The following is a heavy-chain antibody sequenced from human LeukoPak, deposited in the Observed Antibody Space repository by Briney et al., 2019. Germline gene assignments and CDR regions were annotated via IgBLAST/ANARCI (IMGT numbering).Heavy chain of an antibody. Sequence: PGGSLRLSCAASGFTFSSYGMHWVRQAPGKGLEWVAVIWYDGSNKYYADSVKGRFAISRDNAKNSMYLQMNSLRAEDTAVYYCARYYPMDVWGQGTTVTVSS. V-gene: IGHV3-33*01. CDR3: ARYYPMDV. D-gene: IGHD3-10*01. CDR1: GFTFSSYG. J-gene: IGHJ6*02. CDR2: IWYDGSNK.